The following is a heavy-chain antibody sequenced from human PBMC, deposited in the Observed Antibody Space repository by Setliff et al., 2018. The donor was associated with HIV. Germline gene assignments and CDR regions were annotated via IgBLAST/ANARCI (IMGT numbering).Heavy chain of an antibody. V-gene: IGHV3-74*01. Sequence: GGSLRLSCAASGFNFAAYAMSWVRQAPGKGLVWVSRINPDGSATSYADSVKGRFTISRDNAKNTLYRQMNSLRAEDTAVYYCARDLPLPVEMSASADYWGQGTLVTVSS. CDR2: INPDGSAT. CDR1: GFNFAAYA. CDR3: ARDLPLPVEMSASADY. J-gene: IGHJ4*02.